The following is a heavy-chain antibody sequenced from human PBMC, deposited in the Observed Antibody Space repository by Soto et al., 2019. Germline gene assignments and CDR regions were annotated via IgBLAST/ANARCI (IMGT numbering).Heavy chain of an antibody. CDR3: ARDPTEPARHYDFWGGYSPVFGHFDS. D-gene: IGHD3-3*01. J-gene: IGHJ4*02. Sequence: ASVKVSCKHSGSTFATYTRHWVRQAPGQRLEWMGCINTDHGRTRYSQDFPGRVTLSRDTSARTAYMELSSLRSEDTAVYFCARDPTEPARHYDFWGGYSPVFGHFDSWGQRVPVTVSS. CDR2: INTDHGRT. CDR1: GSTFATYT. V-gene: IGHV1-3*04.